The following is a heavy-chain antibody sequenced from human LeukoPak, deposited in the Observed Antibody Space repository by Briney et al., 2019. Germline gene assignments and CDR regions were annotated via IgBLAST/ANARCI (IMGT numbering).Heavy chain of an antibody. CDR2: ISYDGSNK. CDR3: ARLESSGWSLFDY. Sequence: GGSLRLSCAASGFTFSTYTMNWVRQAPGKGLEWVAVISYDGSNKYYADSVKGRFTISRDNSKNTLYLQMNSLRAEDTAVYYCARLESSGWSLFDYWGQGTLVTVSS. D-gene: IGHD6-19*01. V-gene: IGHV3-30-3*01. J-gene: IGHJ4*02. CDR1: GFTFSTYT.